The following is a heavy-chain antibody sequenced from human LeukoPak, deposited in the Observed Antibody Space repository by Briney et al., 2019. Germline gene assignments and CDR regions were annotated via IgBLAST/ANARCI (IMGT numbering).Heavy chain of an antibody. D-gene: IGHD3-22*01. J-gene: IGHJ3*02. V-gene: IGHV4-34*01. CDR3: ARRAPYYDTSTYYGMHAFDI. Sequence: SETLSLTCAVYGGSFSGYYWRWIRQPPGPGLEWIGEINHSGSTNYNPSLKSRVTISVDTSKNQFSLKLSSVTAADTAVYYCARRAPYYDTSTYYGMHAFDIWGQGTMVTVSS. CDR1: GGSFSGYY. CDR2: INHSGST.